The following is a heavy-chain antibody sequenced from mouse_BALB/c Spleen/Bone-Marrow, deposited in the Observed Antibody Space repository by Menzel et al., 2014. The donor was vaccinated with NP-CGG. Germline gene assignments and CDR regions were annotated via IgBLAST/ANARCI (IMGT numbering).Heavy chain of an antibody. D-gene: IGHD1-1*01. V-gene: IGHV2-9*02. CDR2: IWAGGST. Sequence: VQVVESGPGLVAPSQSLSITCTVSGFSLASYGVHWVRQPPGKVLEWLGVIWAGGSTNYNSALMSRLSISKDNSKSQVFLKMNSLQTDDTAMYFCARGSYYEGAMDYWGQGTSVTVSS. J-gene: IGHJ4*01. CDR1: GFSLASYG. CDR3: ARGSYYEGAMDY.